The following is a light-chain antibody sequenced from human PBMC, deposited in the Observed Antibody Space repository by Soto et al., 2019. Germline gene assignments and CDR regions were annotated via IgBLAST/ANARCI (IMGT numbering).Light chain of an antibody. V-gene: IGKV3-20*01. CDR3: HQYGSAPWT. J-gene: IGKJ1*01. CDR1: QSIGSTY. CDR2: GAS. Sequence: EIVLTQSPGTLSLSPGERATLSCRASQSIGSTYLVWYQQKPGQAPRLLISGASNRATGTPDRFRGSGSGTDFTLTITRLEPEDFAVYYCHQYGSAPWTFGQGTKVDI.